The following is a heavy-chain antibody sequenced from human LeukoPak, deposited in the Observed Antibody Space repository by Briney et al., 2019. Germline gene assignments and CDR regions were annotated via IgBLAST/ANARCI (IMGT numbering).Heavy chain of an antibody. CDR3: VRAQGGVYYDY. CDR1: GGSISSYY. V-gene: IGHV4-59*01. Sequence: SETLSLTCTVSGGSISSYYWSWLRQPPGKGLEWIGYIYYSGSTNYNPSLKSRVTISVDTSKNQFSLKLSSVTAADTAVYYCVRAQGGVYYDYWGQGTLVTVSS. CDR2: IYYSGST. J-gene: IGHJ4*02. D-gene: IGHD3-10*01.